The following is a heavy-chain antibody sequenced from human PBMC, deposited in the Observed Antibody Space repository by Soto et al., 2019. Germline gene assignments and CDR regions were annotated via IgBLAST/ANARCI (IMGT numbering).Heavy chain of an antibody. Sequence: NPSETLSLTCTVSGGSISSYYWSWIRQPPGKGLEWIGYIYYSGSTNYNPSLKSRVTISVDTSKNQFSLKLTSVTAADTAVYYCARDAGYYDFWSGYYQPRYNWFDPWGQGTLVTVSS. CDR1: GGSISSYY. D-gene: IGHD3-3*01. V-gene: IGHV4-59*01. J-gene: IGHJ5*02. CDR3: ARDAGYYDFWSGYYQPRYNWFDP. CDR2: IYYSGST.